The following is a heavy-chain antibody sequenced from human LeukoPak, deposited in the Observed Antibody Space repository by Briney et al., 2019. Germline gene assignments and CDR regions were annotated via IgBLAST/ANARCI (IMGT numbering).Heavy chain of an antibody. CDR1: GGTFSSYA. J-gene: IGHJ4*02. CDR3: ARGHPSAEPPDY. V-gene: IGHV1-69*04. Sequence: GASVKVSCKASGGTFSSYAISWVRQAPGQGLEWMGRIIPILGIANYAQKFQGRVTITADKSTSTAYMELSRLTGDDTAVYYCARGHPSAEPPDYWDQGDLVTVSS. CDR2: IIPILGIA. D-gene: IGHD1-14*01.